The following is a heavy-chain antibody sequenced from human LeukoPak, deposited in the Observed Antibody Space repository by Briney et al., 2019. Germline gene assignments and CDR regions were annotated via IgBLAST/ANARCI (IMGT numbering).Heavy chain of an antibody. V-gene: IGHV4-34*01. Sequence: KPSETLSLTCAVYGGSFSGYYWSWIRQPPGKGLEWIGEINHSGSTNYNPSLKSRVTISVDTSKNQFSLKLSSVTAADTAVYYCARDLGMVTTKFDYWGQGTLVTVSS. D-gene: IGHD2-21*02. CDR2: INHSGST. CDR1: GGSFSGYY. J-gene: IGHJ4*02. CDR3: ARDLGMVTTKFDY.